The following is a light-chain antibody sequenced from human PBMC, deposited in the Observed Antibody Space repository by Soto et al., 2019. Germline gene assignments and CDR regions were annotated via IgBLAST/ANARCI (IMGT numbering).Light chain of an antibody. J-gene: IGKJ4*01. CDR3: QQRFKWPLT. CDR2: DTS. CDR1: QSVHTF. V-gene: IGKV3-11*01. Sequence: IVLTQSPGTLSLSPGGRATLSCRASQSVHTFLAWYQQKPGQSPRLLISDTSHRATGIPARFSGSGSGTDFTLTISSLEPEDFVVYYCQQRFKWPLTFGGGTRVEIK.